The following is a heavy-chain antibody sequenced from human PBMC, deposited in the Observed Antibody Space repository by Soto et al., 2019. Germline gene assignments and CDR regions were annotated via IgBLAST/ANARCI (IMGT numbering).Heavy chain of an antibody. J-gene: IGHJ3*02. CDR1: GGTFSSYA. V-gene: IGHV1-69*01. CDR2: IIPIFGTA. Sequence: QVQLVQSGAEVKKPGSSVKVSCKASGGTFSSYAISWVRQAPGQGLEWMGGIIPIFGTANYAQNFQGRVTITADESTSTAYMELSSLRSEDTAVYYCARDSVEIATMGDAFDIWGQWTMVTVSS. D-gene: IGHD2-21*01. CDR3: ARDSVEIATMGDAFDI.